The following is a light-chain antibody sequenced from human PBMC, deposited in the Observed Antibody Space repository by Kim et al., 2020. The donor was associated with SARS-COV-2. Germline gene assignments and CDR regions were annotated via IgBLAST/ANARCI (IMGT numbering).Light chain of an antibody. CDR3: QQRSNWPRTT. Sequence: SPEESAPLSCSASQSVSSYLAWYQQKPGQALRLLIFDASNRATGIPARFSGSGSGTDFTLTISSLEPEDFAVYYCQQRSNWPRTTFGQGTRLGIK. V-gene: IGKV3-11*01. CDR2: DAS. CDR1: QSVSSY. J-gene: IGKJ5*01.